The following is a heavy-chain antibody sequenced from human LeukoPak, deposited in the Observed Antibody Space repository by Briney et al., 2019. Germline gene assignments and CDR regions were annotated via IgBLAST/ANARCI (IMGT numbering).Heavy chain of an antibody. Sequence: PGRSLRLSCTGSGFTFGDYALSWVRQAPGNGLEWVSVLYSGGSTYYADSVKGRFTISRDNSKNTVYLQMNSLRGEDTAVFYCARDKGTFAFDIWGQGTMVTVSS. V-gene: IGHV3-53*01. CDR3: ARDKGTFAFDI. D-gene: IGHD3-10*01. J-gene: IGHJ3*02. CDR1: GFTFGDYA. CDR2: LYSGGST.